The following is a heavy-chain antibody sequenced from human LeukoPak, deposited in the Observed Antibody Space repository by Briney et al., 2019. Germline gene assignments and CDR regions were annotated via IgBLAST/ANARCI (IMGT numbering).Heavy chain of an antibody. V-gene: IGHV4-34*01. D-gene: IGHD3-10*01. CDR3: ARRIISWYYYGSGSYYSHPFDY. CDR2: INHSGST. J-gene: IGHJ4*02. CDR1: GGSFSGYY. Sequence: SETLSLTCAVYGGSFSGYYWSWIRQPPGKGLEWIGEINHSGSTNYNPSLKSRVTISVDTSKNQFSLKLSSVTAADTAVYYCARRIISWYYYGSGSYYSHPFDYWGQGTLVTVSS.